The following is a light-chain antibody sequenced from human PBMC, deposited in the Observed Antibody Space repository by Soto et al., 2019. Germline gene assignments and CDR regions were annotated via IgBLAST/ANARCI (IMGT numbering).Light chain of an antibody. CDR2: ANN. CDR3: QSYDNSLSGWV. J-gene: IGLJ3*02. Sequence: QSVLTQPPSVSGAPGQRVTIPCTGSTSNIGAGYDVHWYQQVSGTAPKLLIYANNNRPSGVPDRFSGSKSGTSATLAITGLQAEDETDYCCQSYDNSLSGWVFGGGTKLTVL. V-gene: IGLV1-40*01. CDR1: TSNIGAGYD.